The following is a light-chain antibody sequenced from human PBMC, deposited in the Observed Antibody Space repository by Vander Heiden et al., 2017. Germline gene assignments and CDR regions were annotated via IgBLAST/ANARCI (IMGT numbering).Light chain of an antibody. J-gene: IGKJ1*01. CDR3: QQDDSTPWT. CDR1: QSVLYSSNNKNC. V-gene: IGKV4-1*01. CDR2: WAS. Sequence: DIVITQSPDSVSVSLGERSTINCKSSQSVLYSSNNKNCLAWYQQKPGQPPKLLIYWASTRESGVPDRFSGSESGTDFTLTISSLQAEDAAVYYCQQDDSTPWTFGQGTKVEIK.